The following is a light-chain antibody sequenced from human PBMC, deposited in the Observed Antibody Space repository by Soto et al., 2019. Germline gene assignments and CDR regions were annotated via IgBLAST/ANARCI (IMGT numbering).Light chain of an antibody. J-gene: IGLJ1*01. V-gene: IGLV2-14*01. CDR3: CSYTSSINYV. CDR2: QVT. CDR1: SSDFDIYKY. Sequence: QSALTQPASVSGSPGQSITISCTGTSSDFDIYKYVSWYQQHPGKAPKLMIYQVTNRPSGVSNRFSGSTSGNTASLTISVLQAEDEADYYCCSYTSSINYVFGTGTKLTVL.